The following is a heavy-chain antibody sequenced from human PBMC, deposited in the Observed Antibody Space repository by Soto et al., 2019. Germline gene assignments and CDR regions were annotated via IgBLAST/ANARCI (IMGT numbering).Heavy chain of an antibody. V-gene: IGHV1-3*01. Sequence: ASVKVSCKASGYTFTSYAMHWVLQAPGQRLERMGWINAGNGNTKYSQKFQGRVTITRDTSASTAYMELSSLRSEDTAVYYCARVAVAGTPALYYYGMDVWGQGTTVTVSS. D-gene: IGHD6-19*01. J-gene: IGHJ6*02. CDR1: GYTFTSYA. CDR2: INAGNGNT. CDR3: ARVAVAGTPALYYYGMDV.